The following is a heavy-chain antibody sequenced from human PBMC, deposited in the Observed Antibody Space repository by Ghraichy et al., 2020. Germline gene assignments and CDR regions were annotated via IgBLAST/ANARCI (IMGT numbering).Heavy chain of an antibody. J-gene: IGHJ4*02. D-gene: IGHD3-10*01. V-gene: IGHV4-31*03. CDR3: ARSITMVRGVMSDY. Sequence: SETLSLTCTVSGGSISSGGYYWSWIRQHPGKGLEWIGYIYYSGSTYYNPSLKSRVTISVDTSKNQFSLKLSSVTAADTAVYYCARSITMVRGVMSDYRGQGTLVTVSS. CDR2: IYYSGST. CDR1: GGSISSGGYY.